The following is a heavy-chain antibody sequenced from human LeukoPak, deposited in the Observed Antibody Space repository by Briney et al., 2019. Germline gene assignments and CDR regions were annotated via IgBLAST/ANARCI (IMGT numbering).Heavy chain of an antibody. V-gene: IGHV3-74*01. Sequence: PGGSLRLSCAASGFTFSSYWMHWVRQAPGKGLVWVSRINSDGSSTSYADSVKGRFTISGDNAKNTLYLQMNSQRAEDTAVYYCARGAVVVSLLDYWGQGTLVTVSS. CDR1: GFTFSSYW. CDR2: INSDGSST. J-gene: IGHJ4*02. CDR3: ARGAVVVSLLDY. D-gene: IGHD3-22*01.